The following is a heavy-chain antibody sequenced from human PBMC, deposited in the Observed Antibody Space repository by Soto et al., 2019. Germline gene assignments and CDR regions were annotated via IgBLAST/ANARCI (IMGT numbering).Heavy chain of an antibody. V-gene: IGHV3-15*07. D-gene: IGHD4-17*01. Sequence: EVQLVESGGGLVKPGGSLRLSCVASGFTFSNAWMNWVRQVPGKGLEWVGRIRSKGDGGTTDYAAPVKGRFTISRDDSKNTLFLQMNSLKAEDTGVFYCTSVLQVVTTTGGSSHYYYAMDVWGQGTTVTVSS. CDR2: IRSKGDGGTT. J-gene: IGHJ6*02. CDR1: GFTFSNAW. CDR3: TSVLQVVTTTGGSSHYYYAMDV.